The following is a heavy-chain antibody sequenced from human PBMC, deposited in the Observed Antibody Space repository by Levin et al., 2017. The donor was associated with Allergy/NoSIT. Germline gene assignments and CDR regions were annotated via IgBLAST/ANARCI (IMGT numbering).Heavy chain of an antibody. Sequence: GGSLRLSCAASGFTFSSYWMSWVRQTPGKGLEWVANIKQDGSEKFYMDSVKGRFTISRDNARNSLYLQMNSLRAEDTAVYYCARVASEGEGSSRFRHLDYWGQGTLVTVSS. V-gene: IGHV3-7*01. CDR2: IKQDGSEK. D-gene: IGHD6-13*01. CDR3: ARVASEGEGSSRFRHLDY. J-gene: IGHJ4*02. CDR1: GFTFSSYW.